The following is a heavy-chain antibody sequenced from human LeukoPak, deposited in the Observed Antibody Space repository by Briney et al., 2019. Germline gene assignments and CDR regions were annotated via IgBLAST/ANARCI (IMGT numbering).Heavy chain of an antibody. CDR2: IYYSGTS. CDR3: ARLLTYCGGDCYRGYFDL. J-gene: IGHJ2*01. D-gene: IGHD2-21*02. Sequence: SETLSLTCTVSGGSVSSGSYYWSWIRQPPGKGLEWIGYIYYSGTSNYNPSLKSRVTISVDTSKNQFSLKLSSVTAADTAVYYCARLLTYCGGDCYRGYFDLWAVAPWSLSPQ. V-gene: IGHV4-61*01. CDR1: GGSVSSGSYY.